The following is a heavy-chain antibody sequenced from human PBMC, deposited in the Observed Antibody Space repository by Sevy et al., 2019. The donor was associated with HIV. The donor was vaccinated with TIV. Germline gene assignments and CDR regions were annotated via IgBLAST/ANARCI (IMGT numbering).Heavy chain of an antibody. CDR3: ARRGGYYDSSGYYPYYFDY. V-gene: IGHV4-39*01. CDR2: IYYSGST. CDR1: GGSISSSSYY. D-gene: IGHD3-22*01. Sequence: SETLSFTCTVSGGSISSSSYYWGWIRQPPGKGLEWIGSIYYSGSTYYNPSLKSRVTISVDTSKNQFSLKLSSVTAADTAVYYCARRGGYYDSSGYYPYYFDYWGQGTLVTVSS. J-gene: IGHJ4*02.